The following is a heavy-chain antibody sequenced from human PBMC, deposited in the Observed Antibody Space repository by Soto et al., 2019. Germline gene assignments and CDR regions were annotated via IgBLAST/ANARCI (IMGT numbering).Heavy chain of an antibody. V-gene: IGHV3-49*03. D-gene: IGHD6-19*01. CDR1: GFTFGDYA. CDR2: IRSKAYGGTT. J-gene: IGHJ4*02. CDR3: TSQKYSSGWPYFDY. Sequence: GGSLRLSCTASGFTFGDYAMSWFRQAPGKGLEWVGFIRSKAYGGTTEYAASVKGRFTISRDDSKSIAYLQMNSLKTEDTAVYYCTSQKYSSGWPYFDYWGQGTLVTVSS.